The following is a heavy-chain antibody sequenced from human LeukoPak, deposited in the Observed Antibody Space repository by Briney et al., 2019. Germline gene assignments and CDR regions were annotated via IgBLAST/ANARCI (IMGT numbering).Heavy chain of an antibody. D-gene: IGHD3-9*01. V-gene: IGHV3-30*04. CDR3: AKDRYLDY. CDR2: ISYDGSNK. Sequence: GRSLRLSCAASGFTFSSYAMHWVRQAPGKGLEWVAVISYDGSNKYYADSVKGRFTISRDNSKNTLYLQMNSLRAEDTAVYYCAKDRYLDYWGQGTLVTVSS. CDR1: GFTFSSYA. J-gene: IGHJ4*02.